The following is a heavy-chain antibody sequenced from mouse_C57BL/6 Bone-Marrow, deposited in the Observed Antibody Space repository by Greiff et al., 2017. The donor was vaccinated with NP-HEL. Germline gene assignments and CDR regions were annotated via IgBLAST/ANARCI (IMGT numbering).Heavy chain of an antibody. CDR2: IWWDDDK. J-gene: IGHJ1*03. D-gene: IGHD1-1*01. Sequence: QVTLKESGPGILQPSQTLSLTCSFSGFSLSTFGMGVGWIRQPSGKGLEWLAHIWWDDDKYYNPALKSRLTISKDTSKNQVFLKIANVDTADTATYYCARMDLYYYGSSYGYFDVWGTGTTVTVSS. CDR3: ARMDLYYYGSSYGYFDV. V-gene: IGHV8-8*01. CDR1: GFSLSTFGMG.